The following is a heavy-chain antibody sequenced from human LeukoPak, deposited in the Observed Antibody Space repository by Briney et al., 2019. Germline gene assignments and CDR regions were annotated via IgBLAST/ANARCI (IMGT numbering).Heavy chain of an antibody. CDR1: GFTFSDYY. CDR2: ISSSGSTI. CDR3: ASLPTQPGGYYFDY. Sequence: PGGSLRLSCAASGFTFSDYYMSWIRQAPGKGLEWVSYISSSGSTIYYADSVKGRFTISRDDAKNSLYLQMNSLRAEDTAVYYCASLPTQPGGYYFDYWGQGTLVTVSS. V-gene: IGHV3-11*01. D-gene: IGHD3-16*01. J-gene: IGHJ4*02.